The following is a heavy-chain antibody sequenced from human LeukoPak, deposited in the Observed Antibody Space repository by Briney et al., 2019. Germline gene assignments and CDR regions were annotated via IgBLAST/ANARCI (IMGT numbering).Heavy chain of an antibody. Sequence: TGGSLRLSCVASEFTFSNYAMKWVRQAPGKGLEWVSTISSGGGDTYIADSVKGRFTISRDNSKYTLYLQMNRLRADDTAVYYCAKAEGATLYYYGVDVWGQGTTVTVSS. CDR3: AKAEGATLYYYGVDV. CDR2: ISSGGGDT. J-gene: IGHJ6*02. V-gene: IGHV3-23*01. CDR1: EFTFSNYA.